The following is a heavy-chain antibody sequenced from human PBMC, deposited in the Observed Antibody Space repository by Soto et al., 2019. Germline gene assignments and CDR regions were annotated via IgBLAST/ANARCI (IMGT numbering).Heavy chain of an antibody. D-gene: IGHD6-6*01. CDR1: GYTFTGYY. Sequence: ASVKVSCKASGYTFTGYYMHWVRQAPGQGLEWMGWINPNSGGTNYAQKFQGRVTMTRDTSISTAYMELSRLRSDDAAVYYRARDRDSSSSPYYYYYYGMDVWGQGTTVTVSS. J-gene: IGHJ6*02. CDR2: INPNSGGT. V-gene: IGHV1-2*02. CDR3: ARDRDSSSSPYYYYYYGMDV.